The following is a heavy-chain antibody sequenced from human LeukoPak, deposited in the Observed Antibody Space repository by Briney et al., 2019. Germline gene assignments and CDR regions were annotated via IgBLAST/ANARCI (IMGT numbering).Heavy chain of an antibody. CDR3: ARLGGVVAAAIGAFDI. CDR1: GFTFSTYA. CDR2: ISGSGGST. D-gene: IGHD2-2*01. Sequence: PGGSLRLSCAASGFTFSTYAMSWARQAPGKGLEWVSAISGSGGSTYYADSVKGRFTISRDNSKNTLYLQMNSLRAEDTAVYYCARLGGVVAAAIGAFDIWGQGTMVTVSS. V-gene: IGHV3-23*01. J-gene: IGHJ3*02.